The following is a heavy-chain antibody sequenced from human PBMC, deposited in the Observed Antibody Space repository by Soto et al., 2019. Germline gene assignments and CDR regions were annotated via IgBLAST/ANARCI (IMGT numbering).Heavy chain of an antibody. D-gene: IGHD3-3*01. CDR1: GGNIRNNC. CDR3: ARLGGYYQAFDN. CDR2: IYYTGTS. V-gene: IGHV4-59*08. Sequence: TVAGGNIRNNCGSCIRQPPGKGLEWVGYIYYTGTSKYNPSLKSRVTISVDSSKNQFSLKLDSVTAADTAVYYCARLGGYYQAFDNWGQGTLVTVSS. J-gene: IGHJ4*02.